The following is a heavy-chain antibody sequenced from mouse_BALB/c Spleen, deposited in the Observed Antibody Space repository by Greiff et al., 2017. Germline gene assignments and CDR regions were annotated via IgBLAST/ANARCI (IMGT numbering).Heavy chain of an antibody. CDR3: ARFDYAWFAY. V-gene: IGHV1S29*02. D-gene: IGHD2-4*01. CDR1: GYTFTDYN. CDR2: IYPYNGGT. J-gene: IGHJ3*01. Sequence: VQLKESGPELVKPGASVKISCKASGYTFTDYNMHWVKQSHGKSLEWIGYIYPYNGGTGYNQKFKSKATLTVDNSSSTAYMELRSLTSEDSAVYYCARFDYAWFAYWGQGTLVTVSA.